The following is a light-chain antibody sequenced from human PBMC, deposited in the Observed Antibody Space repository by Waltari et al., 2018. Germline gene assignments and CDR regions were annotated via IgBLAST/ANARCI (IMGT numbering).Light chain of an antibody. CDR1: RSNRGSRT. Sequence: QSVLTQPPSASGTPGQRVTIPRSGSRSNRGSRTVNWYHQLPRSAPKLLIYTNNQRPSGVPDRFSGSKSGTSASLAISGLQSEDEAVYYCAAWDDSPDGLVFGGGTKLTVL. CDR3: AAWDDSPDGLV. J-gene: IGLJ3*02. CDR2: TNN. V-gene: IGLV1-44*01.